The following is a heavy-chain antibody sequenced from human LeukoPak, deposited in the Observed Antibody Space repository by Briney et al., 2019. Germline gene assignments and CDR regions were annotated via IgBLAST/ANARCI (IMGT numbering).Heavy chain of an antibody. V-gene: IGHV3-7*03. J-gene: IGHJ6*02. CDR2: IQHNGNIK. CDR3: ARVRYGELDV. CDR1: GFSISGYW. Sequence: GGSLRLSCAASGFSISGYWMTWVRQAPGKGLEWVGNIQHNGNIKNYVDSVRGRFTISRENAKNSVYLQMNSLRAEDTAVYYCARVRYGELDVWGQGTTVTVSS. D-gene: IGHD4-17*01.